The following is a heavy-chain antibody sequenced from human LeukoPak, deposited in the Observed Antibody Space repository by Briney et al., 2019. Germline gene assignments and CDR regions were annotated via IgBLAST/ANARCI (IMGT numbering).Heavy chain of an antibody. CDR2: ISYDGSNK. J-gene: IGHJ4*02. Sequence: PGGSLRLSCAASGFTFSSYGMHWVRQAPGKGLEWVAVISYDGSNKYYADSVKGRFTISRDNSKNTLYLQMNSLRAEDTAVYYCAKDRTGYFDYWGQGTLVTVYS. V-gene: IGHV3-30*18. CDR1: GFTFSSYG. CDR3: AKDRTGYFDY. D-gene: IGHD1-14*01.